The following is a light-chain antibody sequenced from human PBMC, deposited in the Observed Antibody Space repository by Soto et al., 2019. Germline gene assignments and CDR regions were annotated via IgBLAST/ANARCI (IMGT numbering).Light chain of an antibody. V-gene: IGKV1-9*01. J-gene: IGKJ4*01. Sequence: DIQLTQSPSYLSASVGDRVTITCRASQGISSYLAWYQQKPGKAPKLLIYASCTLQSVVPSRFSGSGSGTEFTLTISSLQPEDFATYYCQQPNRYPLTFGGGTKVEIK. CDR2: ASC. CDR1: QGISSY. CDR3: QQPNRYPLT.